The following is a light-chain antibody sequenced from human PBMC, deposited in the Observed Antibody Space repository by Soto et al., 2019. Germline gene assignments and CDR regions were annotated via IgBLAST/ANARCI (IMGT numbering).Light chain of an antibody. CDR1: QSISRW. J-gene: IGKJ5*01. CDR3: QQYNSFSLIT. Sequence: DIPMTQSPSTLSASVGDKVTITCRASQSISRWLAWYQQKPGKAPKILISDASILENGVPSRFSGTGSGTEFTLTISNLQPDDFATYFCQQYNSFSLITFGQGTRLEIK. CDR2: DAS. V-gene: IGKV1-5*01.